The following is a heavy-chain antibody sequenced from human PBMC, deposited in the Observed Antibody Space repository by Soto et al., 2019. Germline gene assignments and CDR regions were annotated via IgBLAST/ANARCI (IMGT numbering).Heavy chain of an antibody. V-gene: IGHV3-11*01. J-gene: IGHJ6*02. D-gene: IGHD2-2*01. CDR3: ARAAYDCSSTSCLFFGRSSVQTTRKYSNSGGYGMDV. CDR1: GFTFSDYY. Sequence: PGGSLRLSCAASGFTFSDYYMSWIRQAPGKGLEWVSYISSSGSTIYYADSVKGRFTISRDNAKNSLYLQMNSLRAEDTAVYYCARAAYDCSSTSCLFFGRSSVQTTRKYSNSGGYGMDVWGQGTTVTVSS. CDR2: ISSSGSTI.